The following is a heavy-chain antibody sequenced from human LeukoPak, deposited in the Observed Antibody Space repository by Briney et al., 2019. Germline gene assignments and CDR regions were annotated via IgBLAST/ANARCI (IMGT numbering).Heavy chain of an antibody. CDR1: GYTFTSYG. CDR3: ARESRGYRYGYFYYYDMDV. CDR2: ISAYNRNI. D-gene: IGHD5-18*01. J-gene: IGHJ6*02. Sequence: ASVKVSCKASGYTFTSYGISWVRQAPGQGLEWMGWISAYNRNINYAQKLQGRVTMTTDTSTSTAYMELRSLRSDDTAVYYCARESRGYRYGYFYYYDMDVWGPGTTVTVSS. V-gene: IGHV1-18*01.